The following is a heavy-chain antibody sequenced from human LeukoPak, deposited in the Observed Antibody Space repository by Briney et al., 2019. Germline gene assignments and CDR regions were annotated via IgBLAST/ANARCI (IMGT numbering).Heavy chain of an antibody. CDR1: GGTFSSYA. CDR3: ARISLGILNAFDI. D-gene: IGHD6-13*01. J-gene: IGHJ3*02. V-gene: IGHV1-69*04. CDR2: IIPILGIA. Sequence: SVKVSCKASGGTFSSYAIIWVRQAPGQGLEWMGRIIPILGIANYAQKFQGRVTITADKSTSTAYMELSSLRSEDTAVYYCARISLGILNAFDIWGQGTMVTVSS.